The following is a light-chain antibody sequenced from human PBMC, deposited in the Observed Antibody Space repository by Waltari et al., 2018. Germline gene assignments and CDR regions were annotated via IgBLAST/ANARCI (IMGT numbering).Light chain of an antibody. J-gene: IGLJ2*01. Sequence: QSALTQPASVSGSPGQSISISCTGISSDVGGFNFVSWYQQHPGKAPKLMIYAVFNRPAGVYTLFSGSESATAASLAISGLQAEDEAVYYCSSYTASPPHVVFGGGTKVTVL. V-gene: IGLV2-14*03. CDR1: SSDVGGFNF. CDR3: SSYTASPPHVV. CDR2: AVF.